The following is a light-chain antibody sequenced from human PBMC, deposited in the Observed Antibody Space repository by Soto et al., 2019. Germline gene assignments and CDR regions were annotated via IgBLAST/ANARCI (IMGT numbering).Light chain of an antibody. CDR2: LGS. Sequence: DTVMTQSPLSLPVAPGEPASISCRSSQSLLHSNGDTYLTRFRQKPGQSPQLLFCLGSNRASGVPDRFRGSGSGTDFTLQISSVEAEDVGLYYCMQGLQTPWTFGQGTKVEIK. CDR1: QSLLHSNGDTY. CDR3: MQGLQTPWT. J-gene: IGKJ1*01. V-gene: IGKV2-28*01.